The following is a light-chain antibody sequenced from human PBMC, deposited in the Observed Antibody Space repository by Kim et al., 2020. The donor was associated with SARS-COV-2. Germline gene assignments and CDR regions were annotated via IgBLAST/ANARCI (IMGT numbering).Light chain of an antibody. CDR2: CAS. CDR1: QGSMSSY. CDR3: QHYGAAPPLT. J-gene: IGKJ4*01. V-gene: IGKV3-20*01. Sequence: EGAALSSRARQGSMSSYLTWYRPTPGQATRLLFYCASSRATGIPDRFSGSGAGTDFTFTFSRLEPDDSTVYYCQHYGAAPPLTFGGGTKVDIK.